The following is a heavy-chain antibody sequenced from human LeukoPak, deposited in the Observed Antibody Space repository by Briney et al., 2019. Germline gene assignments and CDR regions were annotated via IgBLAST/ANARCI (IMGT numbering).Heavy chain of an antibody. CDR2: ISGSRGST. D-gene: IGHD2-8*01. Sequence: GGSLRLSCAASGFTFSSYAMSWVRQAPGKGLEWVSAISGSRGSTCNADSVKGRFTISRDNSKNTLYLQMNSLRAEDTAVYYCAKQGCPNGVCFSYYYYMDVWGKGTTVTVSS. CDR1: GFTFSSYA. V-gene: IGHV3-23*01. J-gene: IGHJ6*03. CDR3: AKQGCPNGVCFSYYYYMDV.